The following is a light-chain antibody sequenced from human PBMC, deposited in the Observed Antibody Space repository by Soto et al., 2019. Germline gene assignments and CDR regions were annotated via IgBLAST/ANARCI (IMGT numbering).Light chain of an antibody. V-gene: IGKV1-5*03. Sequence: DIQMTQSPSTLSGSVGDRVTITCRASQTISSWLAWYQQKPGKAPKLLIYKASTLKSGVPSRFSGSGSGTEFTLTISGLQPDDFATYYCQHYNSYSEAFGQGTKVDTK. CDR2: KAS. J-gene: IGKJ1*01. CDR3: QHYNSYSEA. CDR1: QTISSW.